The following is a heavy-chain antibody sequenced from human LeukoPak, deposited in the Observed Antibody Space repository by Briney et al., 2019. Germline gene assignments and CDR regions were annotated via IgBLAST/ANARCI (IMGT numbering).Heavy chain of an antibody. D-gene: IGHD3-22*01. CDR1: GFTFSTYP. Sequence: PGGSLRLSCVASGFTFSTYPMHWVRQAPGKGLEYVSAISSNGGDTYYTNSVKGRFTISRDNAKNTLYLQMGSLRAEDMAVYYCARVRSYDNGVYYYDYWGQGTLVTVSS. V-gene: IGHV3-64*01. CDR3: ARVRSYDNGVYYYDY. CDR2: ISSNGGDT. J-gene: IGHJ4*02.